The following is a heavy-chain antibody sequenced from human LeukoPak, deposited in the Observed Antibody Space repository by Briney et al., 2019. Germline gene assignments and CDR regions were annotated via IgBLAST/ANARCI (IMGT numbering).Heavy chain of an antibody. CDR2: ISGSGGST. V-gene: IGHV3-23*01. D-gene: IGHD1-26*01. J-gene: IGHJ4*02. CDR3: AIFPKPPIIVGATTADY. CDR1: GFTFSCYA. Sequence: GGSLTLSCAASGFTFSCYAMSWVRQAPGRGLECVSAISGSGGSTYYADSVKGRFTISRDNSKNTLYLQMNSLRAEDTAVYYCAIFPKPPIIVGATTADYWGQGTLVTVSS.